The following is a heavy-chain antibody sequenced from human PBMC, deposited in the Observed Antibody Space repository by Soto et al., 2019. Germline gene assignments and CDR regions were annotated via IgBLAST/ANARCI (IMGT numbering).Heavy chain of an antibody. J-gene: IGHJ4*02. CDR3: AGGLLLLGERPYLDY. D-gene: IGHD3-10*01. CDR1: GASISSNDW. V-gene: IGHV4-4*02. Sequence: SETLSLTCVVSGASISSNDWWNWVRQPPGKGLEWIGEIYRSGAANYNPSLQSRVTMSLDKSKNQFSLKLTSVTAADTAVHYCAGGLLLLGERPYLDYWGQGTMLTVSS. CDR2: IYRSGAA.